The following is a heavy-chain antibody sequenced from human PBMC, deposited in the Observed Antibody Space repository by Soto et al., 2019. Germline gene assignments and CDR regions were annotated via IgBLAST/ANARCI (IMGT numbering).Heavy chain of an antibody. CDR1: GYSFTSYW. J-gene: IGHJ6*02. D-gene: IGHD6-19*01. CDR2: IYPGDSDT. Sequence: PGESLKISCKGSGYSFTSYWIGWVRQMPGKGLEWMGIIYPGDSDTRYSPSFQGQVTISADKSISTAYLQWSSLKASDTAMYYCARAVAGSGYYYGMDVWGQGTTVTVS. CDR3: ARAVAGSGYYYGMDV. V-gene: IGHV5-51*01.